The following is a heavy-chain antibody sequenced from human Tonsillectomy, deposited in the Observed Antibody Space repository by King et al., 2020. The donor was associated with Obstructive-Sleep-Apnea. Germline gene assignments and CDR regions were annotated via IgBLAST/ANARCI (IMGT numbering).Heavy chain of an antibody. J-gene: IGHJ4*02. D-gene: IGHD2-2*01. CDR2: IKQDGREK. CDR3: VRRYCSSTSCYFNY. CDR1: GVSVSSYW. Sequence: VQLVESGGGLVQPGGSLRLSCAASGVSVSSYWISWVRQAPGTGLEGVANIKQDGREKYYLDVVKGRFTISRDNAKNSLYLQMNSLRAEDTAVYYCVRRYCSSTSCYFNYWGQGTLVTVSS. V-gene: IGHV3-7*03.